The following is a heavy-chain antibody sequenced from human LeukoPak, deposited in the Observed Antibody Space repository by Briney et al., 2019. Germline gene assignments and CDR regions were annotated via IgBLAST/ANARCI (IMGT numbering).Heavy chain of an antibody. Sequence: ASVKVSCKASGYTFTCYYMHWVRQAPGQGLEWMGWINPNSGGTNYAQKFQGRVTLTRDTSISTAYMELSRLRSDDTAVYYCPSQYSSSWRSYFDYWGQGTLVTVSS. CDR2: INPNSGGT. J-gene: IGHJ4*02. CDR3: PSQYSSSWRSYFDY. D-gene: IGHD6-13*01. V-gene: IGHV1-2*02. CDR1: GYTFTCYY.